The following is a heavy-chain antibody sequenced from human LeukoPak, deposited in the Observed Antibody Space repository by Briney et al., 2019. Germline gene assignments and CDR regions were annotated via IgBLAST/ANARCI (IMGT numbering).Heavy chain of an antibody. CDR2: IATGGTT. CDR1: GFTFSSYA. Sequence: GGSLRLSCSASGFTFSSYAVTWVRQAPGKGLEWVSTIATGGTTYYADSVKGRFTISRDNSQSTLYLQMNSLRAEDTALYYCAKNYVASGYSSCDSWGQGTLVTVPS. V-gene: IGHV3-23*01. D-gene: IGHD3-22*01. J-gene: IGHJ5*01. CDR3: AKNYVASGYSSCDS.